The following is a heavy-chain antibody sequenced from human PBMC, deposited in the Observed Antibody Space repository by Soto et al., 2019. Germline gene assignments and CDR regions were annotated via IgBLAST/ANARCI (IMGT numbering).Heavy chain of an antibody. Sequence: EASVKVSCKASGYTFSNYGISWVRQAPGQGLEWMGWISAYNGNANFAQKFQDRVTMTTDTSTNTAYMELRSLRSDDTAVYYCARGDRYCTGGSCYPGDYWGQGTLVTVSS. CDR2: ISAYNGNA. D-gene: IGHD2-15*01. J-gene: IGHJ4*02. CDR3: ARGDRYCTGGSCYPGDY. CDR1: GYTFSNYG. V-gene: IGHV1-18*01.